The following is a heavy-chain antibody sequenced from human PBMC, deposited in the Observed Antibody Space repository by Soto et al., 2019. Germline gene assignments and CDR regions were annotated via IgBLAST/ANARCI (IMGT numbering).Heavy chain of an antibody. CDR2: ISSSSSTI. CDR1: GFTFSSYS. D-gene: IGHD5-12*01. CDR3: AREGNNIVATIDY. Sequence: GGSLRLSCAASGFTFSSYSMNWVRQAPGKGLEWVSYISSSSSTIYYADSVKGRLTISRDNAKNSLYLQRNSLRAEDTAVYYCAREGNNIVATIDYWGQGTLVTVSS. J-gene: IGHJ4*02. V-gene: IGHV3-48*04.